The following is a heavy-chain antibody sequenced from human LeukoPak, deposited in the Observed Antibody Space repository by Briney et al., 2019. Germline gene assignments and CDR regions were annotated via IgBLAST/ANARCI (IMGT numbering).Heavy chain of an antibody. V-gene: IGHV1-8*03. Sequence: GASVKVSCKASGYIFTTYDIGWVRQATGQGLEWMGWLNPNSGNAGYAQKFQGRVTISRNTSMSTAYMELSSLSSDDTAIYYCARRKFLGWFDPWGQGTLVTVSS. CDR3: ARRKFLGWFDP. D-gene: IGHD7-27*01. CDR1: GYIFTTYD. J-gene: IGHJ5*02. CDR2: LNPNSGNA.